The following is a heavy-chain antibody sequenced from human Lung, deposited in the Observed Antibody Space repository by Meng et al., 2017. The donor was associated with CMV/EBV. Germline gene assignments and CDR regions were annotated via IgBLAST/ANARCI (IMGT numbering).Heavy chain of an antibody. V-gene: IGHV4-34*01. Sequence: SQXXXLTCAVYGGSFSGYYWSWIRQPPGKGLEWIGEINHSGSTNYNPSLKSRVTISVDTSKNQFSLKLSSVTAADTAVYYCASDYGGNSALYWGQGTLVTVSS. CDR2: INHSGST. J-gene: IGHJ4*02. CDR3: ASDYGGNSALY. D-gene: IGHD4-23*01. CDR1: GGSFSGYY.